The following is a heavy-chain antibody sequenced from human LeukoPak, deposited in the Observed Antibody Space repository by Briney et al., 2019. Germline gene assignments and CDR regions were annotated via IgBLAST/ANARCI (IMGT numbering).Heavy chain of an antibody. V-gene: IGHV4-30-2*01. D-gene: IGHD2-2*01. J-gene: IGHJ4*02. Sequence: PSETLSLTCTVSGGSISSGGYYWSWIRQPPGKGLEWIGYIYHSGSTYYNPSLKSRVTISVDRSKNQFSLKLSSVTAADTAVYYCARAHARRGYCSSTSCLDCWGQGTLVTVSS. CDR3: ARAHARRGYCSSTSCLDC. CDR1: GGSISSGGYY. CDR2: IYHSGST.